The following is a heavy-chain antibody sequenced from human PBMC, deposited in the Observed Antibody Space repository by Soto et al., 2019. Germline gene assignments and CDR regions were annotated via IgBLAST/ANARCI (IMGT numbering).Heavy chain of an antibody. CDR1: GDSVSSNSAA. J-gene: IGHJ4*02. CDR2: TYYRSKWYN. D-gene: IGHD3-22*01. Sequence: SQTLSLTCAISGDSVSSNSAAWNWIRQSPSRGLEWLGRTYYRSKWYNDYAVSVKSRITINPDTSKNQFSLQLNSVTPGDTAVYYCAREIRQDYYDSSGYLVSPFDYFDYWGQGTLVTVSS. CDR3: AREIRQDYYDSSGYLVSPFDYFDY. V-gene: IGHV6-1*01.